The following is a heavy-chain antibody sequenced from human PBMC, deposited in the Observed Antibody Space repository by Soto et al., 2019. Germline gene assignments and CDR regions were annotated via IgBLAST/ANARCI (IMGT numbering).Heavy chain of an antibody. CDR2: ISSSSSYI. Sequence: GGSLRLSCAASGFTFSSYSMNWVRQAPGKGLEWVSSISSSSSYIYYADSVKGRFTISRDNAKNSLYLQMNSLRAEDTAVYYCARSLIAVAGTPFDLWGRGTLVTVSS. CDR1: GFTFSSYS. J-gene: IGHJ2*01. D-gene: IGHD6-19*01. V-gene: IGHV3-21*01. CDR3: ARSLIAVAGTPFDL.